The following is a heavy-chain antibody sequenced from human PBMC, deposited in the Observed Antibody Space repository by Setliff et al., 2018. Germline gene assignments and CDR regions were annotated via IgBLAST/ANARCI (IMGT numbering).Heavy chain of an antibody. Sequence: GASVKVSCKASGGTFSSYAISWVRQAPGQGLEWMGGIIPIFGTANYAQKFQGRVTITADESTSTAYMELSSLRSEDTAVYYCASSRDYNFWSGYYSLLDYWGQGTLVTVSS. V-gene: IGHV1-69*13. J-gene: IGHJ4*02. CDR2: IIPIFGTA. D-gene: IGHD3-3*01. CDR1: GGTFSSYA. CDR3: ASSRDYNFWSGYYSLLDY.